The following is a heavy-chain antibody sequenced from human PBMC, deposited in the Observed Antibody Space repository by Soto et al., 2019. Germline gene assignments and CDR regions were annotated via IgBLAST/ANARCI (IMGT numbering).Heavy chain of an antibody. D-gene: IGHD6-19*01. V-gene: IGHV4-39*01. Sequence: PSETLSLTCSVAGGSFSNTIYYWAWIRQPPGKGLEWIGSIYYNGNAFYKPSLKSRVTISVDSSKSQFSLKVTSVTAADTAVYYCARHMRAVASPLGYWGQGALVTVSS. CDR2: IYYNGNA. CDR3: ARHMRAVASPLGY. CDR1: GGSFSNTIYY. J-gene: IGHJ4*02.